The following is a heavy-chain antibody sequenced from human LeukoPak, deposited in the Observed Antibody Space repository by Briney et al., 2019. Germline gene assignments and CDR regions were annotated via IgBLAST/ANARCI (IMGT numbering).Heavy chain of an antibody. J-gene: IGHJ4*02. CDR2: IYHSGST. V-gene: IGHV4-4*02. CDR1: GASISSSSW. CDR3: ESYCSCTSCPTDN. D-gene: IGHD2-2*01. Sequence: SGTLSLTCAVSGASISSSSWWSWVRQPPGKGLEWIGEIYHSGSTNYNPSLKSRVTISVDKSKNQFSLKLSSVTAADTAVYYCESYCSCTSCPTDNWGQGTLVTVSS.